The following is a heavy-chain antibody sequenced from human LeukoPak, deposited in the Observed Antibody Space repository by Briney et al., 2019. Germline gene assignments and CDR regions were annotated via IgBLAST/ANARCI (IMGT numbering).Heavy chain of an antibody. CDR1: GGTFSSYA. CDR3: ARDLKQNYDYVWGSYRQNWFDP. V-gene: IGHV1-69*04. CDR2: IIPILGIA. Sequence: SVKVSCKASGGTFSSYAISWVRQAPGQGLEWMGRIIPILGIANYAQKFQGRVTITADKSTSTAYMELSSLRSEDTAVYYGARDLKQNYDYVWGSYRQNWFDPWGQGTLVTVSS. J-gene: IGHJ5*02. D-gene: IGHD3-16*02.